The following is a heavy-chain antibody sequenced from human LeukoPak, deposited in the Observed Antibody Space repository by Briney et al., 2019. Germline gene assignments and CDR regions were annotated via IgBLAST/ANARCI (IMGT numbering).Heavy chain of an antibody. CDR3: ATHFYDFWSGYSDY. Sequence: SETLSLTCAVYGGSFSGYYGSWIRQPPGKGLEWIGEINHSGSTNYNPSLKSRVTISVDTSKNQFSLKLSSVTAADTAVYYCATHFYDFWSGYSDYWGQGTLVTVSS. V-gene: IGHV4-34*01. CDR2: INHSGST. D-gene: IGHD3-3*01. J-gene: IGHJ4*02. CDR1: GGSFSGYY.